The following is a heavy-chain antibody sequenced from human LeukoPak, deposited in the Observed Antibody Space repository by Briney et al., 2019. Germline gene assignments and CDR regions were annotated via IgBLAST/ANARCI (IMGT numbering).Heavy chain of an antibody. J-gene: IGHJ4*02. CDR2: IKQDGSEK. V-gene: IGHV3-7*01. CDR1: GFTFSSYW. CDR3: ARDDYSNASIVFDY. D-gene: IGHD4-11*01. Sequence: WGSLRLSCAASGFTFSSYWMSWVRQAPGKGLEWVANIKQDGSEKYYVDSVKGRFTISRDNAKNSLYLQMNSLRAEDTAVYYCARDDYSNASIVFDYWGQGTLVTVSS.